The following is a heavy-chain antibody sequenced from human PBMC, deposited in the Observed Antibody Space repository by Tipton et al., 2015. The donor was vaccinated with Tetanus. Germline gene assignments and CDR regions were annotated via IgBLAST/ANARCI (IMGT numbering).Heavy chain of an antibody. D-gene: IGHD3-10*01. J-gene: IGHJ3*02. CDR1: GDSISSDSFF. Sequence: GLVKPSDTLSLSCSVSGDSISSDSFFWGWIRQPPGKGLEWIASMSHNGRTHYNPSLKSRVTISVDTSKNQFSLEVRSVTAADTAVYYCARWGDASGSTNLYAFDIWGQGTMVSVSS. CDR2: MSHNGRT. V-gene: IGHV4-39*01. CDR3: ARWGDASGSTNLYAFDI.